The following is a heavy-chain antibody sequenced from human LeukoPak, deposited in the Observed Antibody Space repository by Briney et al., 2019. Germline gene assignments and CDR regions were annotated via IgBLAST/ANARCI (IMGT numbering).Heavy chain of an antibody. J-gene: IGHJ4*02. CDR2: IYYSGST. CDR3: ARVIPPLYYFDY. D-gene: IGHD1-14*01. CDR1: GFTLSSYW. Sequence: GSLRLSCAASGFTLSSYWMSWVRQAPGKGLEWVGDIYYSGSTDSNPSLKSRVTISVDTSKNHFSLKLSSVTAADTAVYYCARVIPPLYYFDYWGLGTLVTVSS. V-gene: IGHV4-59*08.